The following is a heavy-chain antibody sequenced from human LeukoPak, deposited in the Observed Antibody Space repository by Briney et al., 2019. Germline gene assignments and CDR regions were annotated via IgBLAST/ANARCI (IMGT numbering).Heavy chain of an antibody. J-gene: IGHJ6*02. CDR2: IDPNGRYT. V-gene: IGHV3-74*01. D-gene: IGHD6-19*01. CDR3: VRGSTDWNGMDV. CDR1: GFTFSNHY. Sequence: GGSLRLSCAASGFTFSNHYMHWVRQAPGKGLVSVSRIDPNGRYTSYADSVKGRFTISRDNAKNTLYLQMNTLGAEDTALYHCVRGSTDWNGMDVWGQGTTVTVSS.